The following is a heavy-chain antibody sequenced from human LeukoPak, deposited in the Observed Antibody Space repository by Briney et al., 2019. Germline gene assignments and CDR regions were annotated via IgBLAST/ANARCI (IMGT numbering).Heavy chain of an antibody. CDR1: GFSLSTSGMC. J-gene: IGHJ5*02. CDR2: IDWDDDK. CDR3: ARIRVAAAGKSNWFDP. Sequence: ESGPTLVNPTQPLTLTCTFSGFSLSTSGMCVGWIRQPPGKALEWLARIDWDDDKYYSTSLKTRLTISKDTSKNQVVLTMTNMDPVDTATYYCARIRVAAAGKSNWFDPWGQGTLVTVSS. V-gene: IGHV2-70*11. D-gene: IGHD6-13*01.